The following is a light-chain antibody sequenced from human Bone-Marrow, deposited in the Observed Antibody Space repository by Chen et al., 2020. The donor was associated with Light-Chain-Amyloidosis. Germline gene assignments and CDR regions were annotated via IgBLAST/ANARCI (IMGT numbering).Light chain of an antibody. V-gene: IGKV3-15*01. J-gene: IGKJ1*01. Sequence: EIVLTQSPGTLSLSPGERATLSCRASQNVNNNLAWYQQKPGQAPRLLIYGASTRATGIPARFSGAGSGTEFTLTISSMQSEDFAIYYCQQFDKGPRTFGQGTKVEIK. CDR3: QQFDKGPRT. CDR2: GAS. CDR1: QNVNNN.